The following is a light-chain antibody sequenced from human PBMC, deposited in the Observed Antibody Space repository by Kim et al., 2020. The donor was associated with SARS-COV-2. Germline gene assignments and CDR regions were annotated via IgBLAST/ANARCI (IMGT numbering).Light chain of an antibody. V-gene: IGKV3-20*01. J-gene: IGKJ5*01. CDR2: AAS. CDR1: ESVSSSY. CDR3: QQYGSTRLT. Sequence: EIVLTQSPGILSLSPGESVTLSCRASESVSSSYLAWYQQKSGQAPRLLIYAASSRATGIPDRFSGRGSGTAFILTISRVEPEDSAVYYCQQYGSTRLTFGQGTHWRLN.